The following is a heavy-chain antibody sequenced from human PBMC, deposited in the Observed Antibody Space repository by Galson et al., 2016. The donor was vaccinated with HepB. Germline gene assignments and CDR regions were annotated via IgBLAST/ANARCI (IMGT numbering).Heavy chain of an antibody. Sequence: CAISGDSVSGNSATWNWIRQSPSRGLEWLGRTYYRSKWYVDYAESMKSRIMINPDTSKNQLSLQMNSVTPEDSAVYYCARGVGRRIEVGGPSYYYYGLDVWGQGTTVTVSS. V-gene: IGHV6-1*01. CDR3: ARGVGRRIEVGGPSYYYYGLDV. D-gene: IGHD1-26*01. CDR1: GDSVSGNSAT. CDR2: TYYRSKWYV. J-gene: IGHJ6*02.